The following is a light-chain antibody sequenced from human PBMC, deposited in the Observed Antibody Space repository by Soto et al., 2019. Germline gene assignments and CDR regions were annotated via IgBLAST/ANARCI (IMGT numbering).Light chain of an antibody. CDR2: EVS. Sequence: QSVLTQPPSASGTPGQSVTIPCTGTSSDVGDYHYVSWYQQHPGKAPKLVIYEVSRRPSGVPDRFSGSKSGNTASLTVSGLEGEDEADYYCSSNAGSNNLVFGGGTKLTVL. J-gene: IGLJ2*01. CDR3: SSNAGSNNLV. CDR1: SSDVGDYHY. V-gene: IGLV2-8*01.